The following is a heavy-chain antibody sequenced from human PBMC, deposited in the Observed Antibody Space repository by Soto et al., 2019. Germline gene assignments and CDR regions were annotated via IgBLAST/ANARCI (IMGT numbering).Heavy chain of an antibody. CDR2: IYHSGST. D-gene: IGHD1-26*01. Sequence: SETLSLTCTVSGGSISSSNWWSWVRQPPGKGLEWIGEIYHSGSTNYNPSLKSRVTISVDKSKNQLSLKLSSVTAADTAVYYCARVSGSYYYGMDVWGQGITVTVSS. CDR3: ARVSGSYYYGMDV. J-gene: IGHJ6*02. CDR1: GGSISSSNW. V-gene: IGHV4-4*02.